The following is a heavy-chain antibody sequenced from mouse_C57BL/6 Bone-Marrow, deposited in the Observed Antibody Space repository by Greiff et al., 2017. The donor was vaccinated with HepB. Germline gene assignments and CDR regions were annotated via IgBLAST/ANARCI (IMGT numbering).Heavy chain of an antibody. V-gene: IGHV5-4*03. Sequence: DVQLVESGGGLVKPGGSLKLSCAASGFTFSSYAMSWVRQTPEKRLEWVATISDGGSYTYYPDNVKGRFTISRDNAKNNLYLQMSHLKSEDTAMYYCARRPSYWYFDVWGTGTTVTVSS. CDR1: GFTFSSYA. J-gene: IGHJ1*03. CDR2: ISDGGSYT. CDR3: ARRPSYWYFDV.